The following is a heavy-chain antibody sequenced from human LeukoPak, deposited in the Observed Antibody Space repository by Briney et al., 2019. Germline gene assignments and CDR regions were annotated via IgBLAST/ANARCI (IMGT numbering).Heavy chain of an antibody. CDR2: ISSSSSYI. CDR1: GFTFSSYS. CDR3: ARGLRGFGEFPDY. J-gene: IGHJ4*02. V-gene: IGHV3-21*01. Sequence: GGSLRLSCAASGFTFSSYSMNWVRQAPGKGLEWVSSISSSSSYIYYADSVKGRFTISRDNAKNSLYLQMNSLRAEDTAVYYCARGLRGFGEFPDYWGQGTLVAVSS. D-gene: IGHD3-10*01.